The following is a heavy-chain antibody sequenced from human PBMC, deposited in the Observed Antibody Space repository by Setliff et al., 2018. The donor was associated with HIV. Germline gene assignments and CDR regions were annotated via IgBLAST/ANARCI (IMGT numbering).Heavy chain of an antibody. Sequence: SETLSLTCAVSGYSISSGYYWGWIRQPPGKGLEWIGSIYHSGSTYYNPSLKSRVTISVDTSKNQFSLKLSSVTAADTAVYYCARMYSGYDWSPAGARTRYFDYWGQGTPVTGS. CDR3: ARMYSGYDWSPAGARTRYFDY. J-gene: IGHJ4*02. V-gene: IGHV4-38-2*01. CDR2: IYHSGST. D-gene: IGHD5-12*01. CDR1: GYSISSGYY.